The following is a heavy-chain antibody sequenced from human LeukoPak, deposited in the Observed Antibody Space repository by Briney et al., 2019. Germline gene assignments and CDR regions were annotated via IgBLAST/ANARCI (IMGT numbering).Heavy chain of an antibody. CDR3: ARDFLMDGYMDV. D-gene: IGHD2-2*03. J-gene: IGHJ6*03. Sequence: GGSLRLSCAASGFTFSSYSMNWVRQAPGKGLEWVSSISSSSSYIYYADSVKGRFTISRDNAKNSLYLQMNSLRAEDTAVYYCARDFLMDGYMDVWGKGTTVTVSS. CDR1: GFTFSSYS. CDR2: ISSSSSYI. V-gene: IGHV3-21*01.